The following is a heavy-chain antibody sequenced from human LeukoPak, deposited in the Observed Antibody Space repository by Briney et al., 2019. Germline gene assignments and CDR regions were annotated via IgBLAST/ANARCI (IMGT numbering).Heavy chain of an antibody. D-gene: IGHD1-1*01. J-gene: IGHJ6*03. CDR1: GFTDSSNY. Sequence: GGSLRLSCAASGFTDSSNYMSWVRQAPGKGLEWVSVIYSGGSTYYADSVKGRFTISRDNSKNTLYLQMNSLRAEDTAVYYCARATKSTGLPYYYYYYMDVWGKGTTVTVSS. CDR2: IYSGGST. V-gene: IGHV3-66*02. CDR3: ARATKSTGLPYYYYYYMDV.